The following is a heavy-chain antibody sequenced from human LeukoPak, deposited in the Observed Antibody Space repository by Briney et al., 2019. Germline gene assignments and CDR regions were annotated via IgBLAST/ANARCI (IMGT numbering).Heavy chain of an antibody. CDR1: GFTFSSYW. CDR2: IKQDGSEK. D-gene: IGHD3-10*01. Sequence: PGGSLRLSCAASGFTFSSYWMTWVRQAPGKGLEWVANIKQDGSEKYYVDSVKGRFTISRDNAKNSLYLQMNSLRAEDTAVYYCASTYYYSSGSYPPYYYYYMDVWGKGTTVTVSS. V-gene: IGHV3-7*01. J-gene: IGHJ6*03. CDR3: ASTYYYSSGSYPPYYYYYMDV.